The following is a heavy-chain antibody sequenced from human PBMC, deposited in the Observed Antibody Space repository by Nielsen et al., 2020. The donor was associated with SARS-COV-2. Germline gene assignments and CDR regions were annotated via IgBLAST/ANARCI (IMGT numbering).Heavy chain of an antibody. CDR3: AREEEYYYHSSGYSTQGMDV. V-gene: IGHV3-53*01. Sequence: GGSLRLSCAASGFTVSSTYMSWVRQAPGKGLEWVSIIYSGGRTYYADSVKGRFTISRDNSKSTLYLQMNSLRAEDTAVYYCAREEEYYYHSSGYSTQGMDVWGQGTTVTVSS. D-gene: IGHD3-22*01. CDR2: IYSGGRT. J-gene: IGHJ6*02. CDR1: GFTVSSTY.